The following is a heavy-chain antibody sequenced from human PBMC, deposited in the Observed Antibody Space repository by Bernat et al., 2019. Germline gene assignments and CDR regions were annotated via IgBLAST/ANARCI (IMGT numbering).Heavy chain of an antibody. V-gene: IGHV3-30*02. CDR1: GFTFSSYG. CDR2: IRYDGSNK. CDR3: AKDYPFGYGSSGYYFDD. J-gene: IGHJ4*02. D-gene: IGHD6-6*01. Sequence: QVQLVESGGGVVQPGGSLRLSCAASGFTFSSYGMHWVRQAPGKGLEWVAFIRYDGSNKYYADYLKGRFSVSRDNSKNTLYLQMNSLRAEDTDVDYCAKDYPFGYGSSGYYFDDWGQGTLVTVSS.